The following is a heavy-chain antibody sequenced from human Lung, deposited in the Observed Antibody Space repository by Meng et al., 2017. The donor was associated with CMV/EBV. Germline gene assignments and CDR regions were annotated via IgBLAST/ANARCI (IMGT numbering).Heavy chain of an antibody. Sequence: GGSXRLXCAASGFTFSDYYMSWIRQAPGKGLEWVSYISSSGSTIYYADSVKGRFTISRDNAKNSLYLQMNSLRAEDTAVYYCARTGTSANYYYYYGMDVWGQGTXVTVSS. J-gene: IGHJ6*02. V-gene: IGHV3-11*01. CDR2: ISSSGSTI. CDR1: GFTFSDYY. D-gene: IGHD1/OR15-1a*01. CDR3: ARTGTSANYYYYYGMDV.